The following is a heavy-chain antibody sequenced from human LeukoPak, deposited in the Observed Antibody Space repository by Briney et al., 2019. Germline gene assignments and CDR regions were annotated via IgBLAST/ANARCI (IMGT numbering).Heavy chain of an antibody. CDR2: ISSSSSYI. CDR3: ARDAAGSGYRVFDAFDI. CDR1: GFTFSSYS. Sequence: GGSLRLSCAASGFTFSSYSMNWVRQAPGKGLEWVSSISSSSSYIYYADSVKGRFTISRDNAKNSLYLQMNSLRAEDTAVYYCARDAAGSGYRVFDAFDIWGQGTMVTVSS. D-gene: IGHD3-22*01. J-gene: IGHJ3*02. V-gene: IGHV3-21*01.